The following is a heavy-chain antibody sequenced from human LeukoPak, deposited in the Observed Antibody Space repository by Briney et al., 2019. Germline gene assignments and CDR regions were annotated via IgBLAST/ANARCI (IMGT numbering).Heavy chain of an antibody. V-gene: IGHV3-48*01. CDR1: GFIFSQYS. CDR2: IRSSSET. D-gene: IGHD5-12*01. CDR3: ARDAGNSGYGCDL. J-gene: IGHJ5*02. Sequence: GGSLRLSCAAFGFIFSQYSMNWVRQAPGKGLEWVSHIRSSSETFYADSVKGRFTISRDNARNSLYLQMNNLRGEDTAIYYCARDAGNSGYGCDLWGQGTLVTVSS.